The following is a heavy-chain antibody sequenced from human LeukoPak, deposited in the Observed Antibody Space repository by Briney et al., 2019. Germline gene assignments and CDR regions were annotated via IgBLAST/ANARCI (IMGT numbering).Heavy chain of an antibody. J-gene: IGHJ1*01. CDR2: ISSSSSYI. V-gene: IGHV3-21*01. CDR1: GFTFSSYS. Sequence: KPGGSLRLSCAASGFTFSSYSMNWVRQAPGKGLEWVSSISSSSSYIYYADSVKGRFTISRDNAKNSLYLQMNSLRAEDTAVYYCTTSYDTLTGYHFWHWGQGTLVTVSS. D-gene: IGHD3-9*01. CDR3: TTSYDTLTGYHFWH.